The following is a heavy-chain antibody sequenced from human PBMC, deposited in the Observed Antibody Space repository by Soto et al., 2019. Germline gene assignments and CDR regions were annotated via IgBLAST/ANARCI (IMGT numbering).Heavy chain of an antibody. D-gene: IGHD3-22*01. J-gene: IGHJ5*02. CDR1: GFTFSNAW. Sequence: PGGSLRLSCAASGFTFSNAWMSWVRQAPGKGLEWVGRIKSKTDGGTTNYAAPVKGRCIIPRDDTNNTLYLQMNSLKTEDTAVEYCSAGMGDTYYYDSSGYYNGFDPWGQGTLVTVSS. CDR3: SAGMGDTYYYDSSGYYNGFDP. V-gene: IGHV3-15*01. CDR2: IKSKTDGGTT.